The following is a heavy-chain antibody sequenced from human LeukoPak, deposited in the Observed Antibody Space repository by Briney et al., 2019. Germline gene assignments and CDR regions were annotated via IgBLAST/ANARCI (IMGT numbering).Heavy chain of an antibody. CDR3: ARERGRSGPGRY. Sequence: GGSLRLSCAASGFTFSSYSMNWVRQAPGKGLEWVAVISCDGSNKYYADSVKGRFTISRDNSKNTLYLQMNSLRAEDTAVYYCARERGRSGPGRYWGQGTLVTVSS. J-gene: IGHJ4*02. V-gene: IGHV3-30*03. D-gene: IGHD1-1*01. CDR2: ISCDGSNK. CDR1: GFTFSSYS.